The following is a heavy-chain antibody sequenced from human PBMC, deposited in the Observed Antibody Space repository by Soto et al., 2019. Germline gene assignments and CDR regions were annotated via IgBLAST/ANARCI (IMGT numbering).Heavy chain of an antibody. CDR2: ISPYIDNT. Sequence: QVHLLQSGPEIKKPGASVKVSCKASGFSLSDDGINWMRQAPGQGLDWVGWISPYIDNTNYAQKFQERVTLTTDTSTSTAYMELRSLRSDDTAVYYCATSEVPASMGGWCATWGQGTLVTVSA. V-gene: IGHV1-18*01. J-gene: IGHJ5*02. CDR1: GFSLSDDG. D-gene: IGHD2-2*01. CDR3: ATSEVPASMGGWCAT.